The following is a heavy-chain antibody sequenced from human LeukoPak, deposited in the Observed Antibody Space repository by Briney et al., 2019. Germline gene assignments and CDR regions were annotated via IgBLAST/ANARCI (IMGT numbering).Heavy chain of an antibody. V-gene: IGHV3-7*01. Sequence: GGSLRLSCAASEFTFSIYWMSWVRQAPGKGLEWVANIKQDGSEKYFVDSVKGRFTISRDNAKNSLYLQMNSLRAEDTAVYYCARTPSVSAGHWFDPWGQGTLVTVSS. CDR1: EFTFSIYW. D-gene: IGHD2-15*01. J-gene: IGHJ5*02. CDR3: ARTPSVSAGHWFDP. CDR2: IKQDGSEK.